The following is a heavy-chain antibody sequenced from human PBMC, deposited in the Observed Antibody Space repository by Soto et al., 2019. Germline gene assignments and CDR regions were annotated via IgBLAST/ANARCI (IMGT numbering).Heavy chain of an antibody. V-gene: IGHV1-69*12. CDR1: GGTFSTYA. D-gene: IGHD1-7*01. J-gene: IGHJ6*02. CDR2: IIPIFGTT. Sequence: QVQLVQSGAEVKKPGSSVKVSCKASGGTFSTYAISWVRQAPGQGLEWMGGIIPIFGTTKYAQKFQGRVTITADEATSTVDMELSSLTSDATAVYYCARDYNWNYDPYYYDGMDVWGQGTTVTVSS. CDR3: ARDYNWNYDPYYYDGMDV.